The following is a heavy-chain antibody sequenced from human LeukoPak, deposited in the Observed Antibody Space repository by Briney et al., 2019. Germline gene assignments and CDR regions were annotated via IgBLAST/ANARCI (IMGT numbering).Heavy chain of an antibody. Sequence: ASAKVSCKASGYTFTSYGISWVRQAPGQGLEWMGWISAYNGNTNCAQKLQGRVTVTTDTSTSTAYMELRSLRSDDTAVYYCARDHEFCRSTSCYAIDYWGQGTLVTVSS. D-gene: IGHD2-2*01. V-gene: IGHV1-18*01. CDR3: ARDHEFCRSTSCYAIDY. CDR2: ISAYNGNT. CDR1: GYTFTSYG. J-gene: IGHJ4*02.